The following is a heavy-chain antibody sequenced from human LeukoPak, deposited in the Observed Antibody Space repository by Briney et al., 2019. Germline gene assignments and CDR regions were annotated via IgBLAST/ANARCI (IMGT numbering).Heavy chain of an antibody. V-gene: IGHV4-31*11. CDR2: IYYSGNT. Sequence: SGTLSLTCAVSGGSISSGGYFWSWIRQHPGKGLEWIGYIYYSGNTYYNPSLESRVTISVDTSKKQFSLKLSSVTAADTAVYYCARVGLNYYERYFDYWGQGTLVTVSS. D-gene: IGHD3-22*01. CDR1: GGSISSGGYF. CDR3: ARVGLNYYERYFDY. J-gene: IGHJ4*02.